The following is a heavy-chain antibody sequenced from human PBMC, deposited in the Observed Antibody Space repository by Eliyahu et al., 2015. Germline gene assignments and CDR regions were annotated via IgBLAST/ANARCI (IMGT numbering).Heavy chain of an antibody. D-gene: IGHD5-18*01. CDR1: GFXFXAXA. V-gene: IGHV3-30*01. CDR2: ISHDESDK. Sequence: QVQLVESGGGVVQPGRSLRLSCAASGFXFXAXAMHWVRQTPGKGLEWVAVISHDESDKYYADSVEGRFTISRDNSKNTLYLQMYSLRSEDTAVYYCARDGERRGRGYSYGFDYWGQGTLVTVSS. J-gene: IGHJ4*02. CDR3: ARDGERRGRGYSYGFDY.